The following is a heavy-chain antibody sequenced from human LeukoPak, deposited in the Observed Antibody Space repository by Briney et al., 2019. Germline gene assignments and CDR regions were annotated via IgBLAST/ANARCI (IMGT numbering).Heavy chain of an antibody. Sequence: SETLSLTCNVSGASIKTYYWTWIRQPPGKGLEYIGYIYSRGSTNYNPSLKSRVTLSVDTSKNQFSLRLRSPTAADTAVYYCARVREGDHLHQFYLDSLGQGTLVTVSS. V-gene: IGHV4-59*01. CDR2: IYSRGST. CDR3: ARVREGDHLHQFYLDS. J-gene: IGHJ4*02. D-gene: IGHD1-14*01. CDR1: GASIKTYY.